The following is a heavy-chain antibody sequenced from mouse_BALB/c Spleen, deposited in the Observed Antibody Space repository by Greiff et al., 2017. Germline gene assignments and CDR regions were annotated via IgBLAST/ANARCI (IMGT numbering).Heavy chain of an antibody. V-gene: IGHV1-7*01. J-gene: IGHJ4*01. CDR1: GYTFTSYW. CDR2: INPSTGYT. CDR3: ARGLSYAMDY. Sequence: VRLQESGAELAKPGASVKMSCKASGYTFTSYWMHWVKQRPGQGLEWIGYINPSTGYTEYNQKFKDKATLTADKSSSTAYMQLSSLTSEDSAVYYCARGLSYAMDYWGQGTSVTVSS.